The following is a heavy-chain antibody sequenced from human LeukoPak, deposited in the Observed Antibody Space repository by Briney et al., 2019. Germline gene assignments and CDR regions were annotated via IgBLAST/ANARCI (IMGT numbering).Heavy chain of an antibody. CDR2: IKQDSSEK. CDR3: ARDRGVRGVITDY. CDR1: GLTFSSYW. Sequence: GGSLRLSCAASGLTFSSYWMSWVRQAPGKGPGRVANIKQDSSEKYYVDSVKCRFTISRDNAKNSLYLQMNSLRAEDTAVYYCARDRGVRGVITDYWGQGTLVTVSS. J-gene: IGHJ4*02. D-gene: IGHD3-10*01. V-gene: IGHV3-7*01.